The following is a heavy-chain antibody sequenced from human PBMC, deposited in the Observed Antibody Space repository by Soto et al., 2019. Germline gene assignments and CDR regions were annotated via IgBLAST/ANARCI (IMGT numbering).Heavy chain of an antibody. CDR2: IYYSGST. D-gene: IGHD2-15*01. CDR1: GGSISSSSYY. Sequence: QLQLQESGPGLVKPSETLSLTCTVSGGSISSSSYYWGWIRQPPGKGLEWIGSIYYSGSTYYNPSLKGRVTISVDTSKNQFSLKLSSVTAADTAVYYCAMTDCSGGSCYSRAFDYWGQGTLVTVSS. V-gene: IGHV4-39*01. J-gene: IGHJ4*02. CDR3: AMTDCSGGSCYSRAFDY.